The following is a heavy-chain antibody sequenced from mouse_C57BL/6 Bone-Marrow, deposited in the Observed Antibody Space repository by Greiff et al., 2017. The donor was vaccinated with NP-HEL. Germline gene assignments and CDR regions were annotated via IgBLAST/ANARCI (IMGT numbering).Heavy chain of an antibody. CDR2: LSSGGSYT. CDR3: ARHPYYYGSSYWYFDV. V-gene: IGHV5-6*02. Sequence: EVMLVESGGDLVKPGGSLKLSCAASGFTFSSYGMSWVRQTPDKRLEWVATLSSGGSYTYYPDSVKGRLTISRDNAKNTLYLQMSSLKSEDTAMYYCARHPYYYGSSYWYFDVWGTGTTVTVSS. CDR1: GFTFSSYG. D-gene: IGHD1-1*01. J-gene: IGHJ1*03.